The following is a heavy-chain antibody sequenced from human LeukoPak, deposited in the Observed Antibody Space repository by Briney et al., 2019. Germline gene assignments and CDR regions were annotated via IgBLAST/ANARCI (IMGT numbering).Heavy chain of an antibody. Sequence: GGSLRLSCTASGFTFAGYGMHWVRQAPGKGLEWVALIIYDGSNKYHVDSVKGRLTVSRDNSKNTLYLQMNSLRAEDTAVYYCVKVPRSGCCAFDIWGLGTMVTVSS. J-gene: IGHJ3*02. CDR1: GFTFAGYG. D-gene: IGHD6-19*01. CDR2: IIYDGSNK. V-gene: IGHV3-30*18. CDR3: VKVPRSGCCAFDI.